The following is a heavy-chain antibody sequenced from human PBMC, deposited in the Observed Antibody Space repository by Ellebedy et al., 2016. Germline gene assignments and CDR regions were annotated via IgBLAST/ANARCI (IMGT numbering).Heavy chain of an antibody. CDR3: ARPIVGALGGGDYYYDGMDV. V-gene: IGHV1-18*04. CDR1: GYPFTDYG. J-gene: IGHJ6*02. CDR2: ISCNSGNT. D-gene: IGHD1-26*01. Sequence: ASVKVSCXASGYPFTDYGSSWVRQAPGQGLEWMGWISCNSGNTNYARKFQDRVTMTTETSTSTVYMELRSLRSEDTAVYYCARPIVGALGGGDYYYDGMDVWGQGTTVTVSS.